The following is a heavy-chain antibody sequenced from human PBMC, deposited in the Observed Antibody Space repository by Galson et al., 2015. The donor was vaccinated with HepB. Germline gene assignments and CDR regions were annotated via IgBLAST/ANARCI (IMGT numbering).Heavy chain of an antibody. CDR3: AREGGYSYGYGDY. CDR1: GFTFSSYG. V-gene: IGHV3-33*08. Sequence: SLRLSCAASGFTFSSYGMHWVRQAPGKGLEWVAVIWYDGSNKYYADSVKGRFTISRDNSKNTLYLQMNSLRAEDTAVYYCAREGGYSYGYGDYWGQGTLVTVSS. CDR2: IWYDGSNK. D-gene: IGHD5-18*01. J-gene: IGHJ4*02.